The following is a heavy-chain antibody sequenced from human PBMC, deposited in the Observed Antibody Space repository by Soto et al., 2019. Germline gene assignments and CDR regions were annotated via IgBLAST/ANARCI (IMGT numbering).Heavy chain of an antibody. Sequence: SETLSLTCTVSGTSISSYYWSWIRQPPGKGLEWIANIRYSGTTNYNPSLASRVTLSVDTSKNQFSLKMTSVTAADRAMYFCARYNSYAIDYWGRGTLVTVS. J-gene: IGHJ4*02. CDR1: GTSISSYY. CDR2: IRYSGTT. D-gene: IGHD2-8*01. V-gene: IGHV4-59*01. CDR3: ARYNSYAIDY.